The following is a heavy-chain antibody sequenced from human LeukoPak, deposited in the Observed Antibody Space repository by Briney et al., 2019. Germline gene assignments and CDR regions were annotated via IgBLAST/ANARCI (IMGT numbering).Heavy chain of an antibody. CDR3: AREKNRRFDY. CDR1: GFPFSSYS. Sequence: GGSLRLSCSASGFPFSSYSMNWVRQAPGKGLEWVSSISSSSTYIYYVDSVRGRFTISRDNAKNSLYLQMNSLRAEDTAVYYCAREKNRRFDYWGQGTLVTVSS. CDR2: ISSSSTYI. D-gene: IGHD2/OR15-2a*01. V-gene: IGHV3-21*01. J-gene: IGHJ4*02.